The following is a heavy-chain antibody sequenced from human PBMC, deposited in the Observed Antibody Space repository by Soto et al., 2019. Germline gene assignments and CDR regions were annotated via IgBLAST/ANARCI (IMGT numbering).Heavy chain of an antibody. J-gene: IGHJ3*01. CDR1: GFTFSSYA. CDR2: ISGSGGST. CDR3: AKDHEPMVRGAHDAFDV. V-gene: IGHV3-23*01. D-gene: IGHD3-10*01. Sequence: EVQLLESGGGLVQPGGSLRLSCAASGFTFSSYAMSWVRQAPGKGLERVSAISGSGGSTYYADSVKGRFTISRDNSKHTLYLQMNSLRAEDTAVYYSAKDHEPMVRGAHDAFDVWGQGTMVTVSS.